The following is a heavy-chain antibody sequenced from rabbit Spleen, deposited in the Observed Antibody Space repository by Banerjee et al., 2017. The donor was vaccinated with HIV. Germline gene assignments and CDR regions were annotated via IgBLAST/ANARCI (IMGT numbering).Heavy chain of an antibody. J-gene: IGHJ6*01. D-gene: IGHD1-1*01. CDR1: GVSFSNNYY. Sequence: QSLEESGGDLVEPGASLPLPSTASGVSFSNNYYMFCFLQAPGKGLEWIACIDTSDGDSDYANWPKGRFTISKASSTTVTLQMTSLTAADTATYFCARDLTSAIGWNFGLWGPGTLVTVS. V-gene: IGHV1S40*01. CDR3: ARDLTSAIGWNFGL. CDR2: IDTSDGDS.